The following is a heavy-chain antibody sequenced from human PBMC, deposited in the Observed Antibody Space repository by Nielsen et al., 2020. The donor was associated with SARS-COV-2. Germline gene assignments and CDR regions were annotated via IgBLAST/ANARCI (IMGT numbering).Heavy chain of an antibody. V-gene: IGHV4-31*11. CDR2: IYYSGST. D-gene: IGHD3-3*01. Sequence: SETLSLTCAVYGGSFSGYYWSWIRQRPGKGLEWIGYIYYSGSTYYNPSLKSRVTISVDTSKNQFSLKLSSVTAADTAVYYCASSSKGSGAAYYDFWSGYPYFDYWGQGTLVTVSS. J-gene: IGHJ4*02. CDR1: GGSFSGYY. CDR3: ASSSKGSGAAYYDFWSGYPYFDY.